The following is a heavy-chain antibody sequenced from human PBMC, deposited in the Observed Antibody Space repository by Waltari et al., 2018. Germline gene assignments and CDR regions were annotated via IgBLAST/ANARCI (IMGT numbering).Heavy chain of an antibody. CDR1: GYNFTNYL. CDR2: VHPGDSDV. CDR3: ASPDY. J-gene: IGHJ4*02. V-gene: IGHV5-51*01. Sequence: EVQFVQSGAELKQPGESLQISCRASGYNFTNYLIGWVRQMPGKGLEWLGTVHPGDSDVRYSPSFQGHITISADKSVSTAYLQLNNLRASDSAIYYCASPDYWGQGTLVTVSS.